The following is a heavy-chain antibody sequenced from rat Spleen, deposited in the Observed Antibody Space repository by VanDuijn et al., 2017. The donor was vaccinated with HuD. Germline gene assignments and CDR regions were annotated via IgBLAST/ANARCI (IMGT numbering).Heavy chain of an antibody. V-gene: IGHV5-62*01. CDR1: GFTFSSYG. D-gene: IGHD4-3*01. CDR2: ISSSSGT. Sequence: VQLVESGGGLVQPGKSLKLSCSASGFTFSSYGMHWLRQAPGKGLDWVAYISSSSGTVYADAVKGRFTISRDNAKNTLYLQLNSLKSEDTAIYYCARRGSGLDWGQGVMVTVSS. J-gene: IGHJ2*01. CDR3: ARRGSGLD.